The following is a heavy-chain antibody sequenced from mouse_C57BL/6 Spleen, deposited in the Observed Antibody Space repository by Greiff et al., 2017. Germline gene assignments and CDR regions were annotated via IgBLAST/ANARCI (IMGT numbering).Heavy chain of an antibody. CDR3: ARSGNSYYFDY. V-gene: IGHV1-54*01. Sequence: QVQLQQSGAELVRPGTSVKVSCKASGYAFTNYLIEWVKQRPGQGLEWIGVINPGSGGTNYNEKFKGKATLTADKSSSTAYMQLSSLTSEDSAVYFCARSGNSYYFDYWGQGTSVTVSS. J-gene: IGHJ4*01. D-gene: IGHD2-1*01. CDR1: GYAFTNYL. CDR2: INPGSGGT.